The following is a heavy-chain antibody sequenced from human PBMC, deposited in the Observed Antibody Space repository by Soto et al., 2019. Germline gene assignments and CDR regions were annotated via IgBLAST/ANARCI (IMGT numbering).Heavy chain of an antibody. CDR2: IIPIFGTA. V-gene: IGHV1-69*06. D-gene: IGHD2-8*01. CDR1: GGTFSNYA. Sequence: SVKVSCKASGGTFSNYAISWVRQAPGQGLEWMGGIIPIFGTANYAQKFQGRVTITADKSTSTAYMELSSLRSEDTAVYYCASGSYCTNGVCYSPWYFDYWGQGTLVTASS. CDR3: ASGSYCTNGVCYSPWYFDY. J-gene: IGHJ4*02.